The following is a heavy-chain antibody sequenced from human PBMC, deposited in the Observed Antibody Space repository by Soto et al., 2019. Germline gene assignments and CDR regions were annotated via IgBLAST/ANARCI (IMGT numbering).Heavy chain of an antibody. CDR1: GGSISGTYW. Sequence: QVQLQESGPGPVKASGTLSLICAVSGGSISGTYWWTWVRQPPGKGLEWIGEFSHSGRTTYNPSLNSRVTISVDKSKNQFSLNMRSVTAADTAVYYCARVQRGEYYYHGMDVWGQGTTVTVAS. CDR3: ARVQRGEYYYHGMDV. D-gene: IGHD6-25*01. V-gene: IGHV4-4*02. J-gene: IGHJ6*02. CDR2: FSHSGRT.